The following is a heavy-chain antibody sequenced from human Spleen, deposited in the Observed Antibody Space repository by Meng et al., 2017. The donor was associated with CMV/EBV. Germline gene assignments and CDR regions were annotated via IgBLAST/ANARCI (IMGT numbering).Heavy chain of an antibody. CDR1: GGSISSYY. Sequence: QGPLKHGGAGLLKPSATLALTCTGSGGSISSYYWSWIRQPAGKGLVWIGRIYTSGSTNYNPSLKSRVTMSVDTSKNQFSLKLSSVTAADTAVYYCARVRGGWYPYFDYWGQGTLVTVSS. V-gene: IGHV4-59*10. D-gene: IGHD6-19*01. J-gene: IGHJ4*02. CDR2: IYTSGST. CDR3: ARVRGGWYPYFDY.